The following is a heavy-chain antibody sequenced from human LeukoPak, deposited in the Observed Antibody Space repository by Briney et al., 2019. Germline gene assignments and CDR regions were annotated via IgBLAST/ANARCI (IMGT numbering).Heavy chain of an antibody. CDR3: ARGRSYDSTDYPDY. CDR2: IGSSSSYI. J-gene: IGHJ4*02. D-gene: IGHD3-22*01. Sequence: PGRSLRLSCAASGFTFSSYSMNWVRQAPGKGLECVSSIGSSSSYIFYADSVKGRFTISRDNTKNSPYLQMNSLRAEDTAVYYCARGRSYDSTDYPDYWGQGTLVTVSS. CDR1: GFTFSSYS. V-gene: IGHV3-21*01.